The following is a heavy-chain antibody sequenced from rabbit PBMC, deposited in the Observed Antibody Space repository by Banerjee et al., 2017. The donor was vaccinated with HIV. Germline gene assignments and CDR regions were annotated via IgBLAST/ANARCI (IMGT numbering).Heavy chain of an antibody. D-gene: IGHD1-1*01. CDR2: IYTSSGTS. Sequence: QSLEESGGDLVKPGASLTLTCTASGFSFSSGYDMCWVRQAPGKGLEWIGCIYTSSGTSYYASWAKGRFTISKTSSTTVTLQMTSLTAADTATYFCARSDSGPYIDGFDPWGQGTLVTVS. CDR3: ARSDSGPYIDGFDP. V-gene: IGHV1S40*01. CDR1: GFSFSSGYD. J-gene: IGHJ2*01.